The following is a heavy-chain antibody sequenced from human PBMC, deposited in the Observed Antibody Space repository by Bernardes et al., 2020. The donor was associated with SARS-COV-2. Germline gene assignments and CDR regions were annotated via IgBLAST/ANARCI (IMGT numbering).Heavy chain of an antibody. D-gene: IGHD4-17*01. J-gene: IGHJ5*01. V-gene: IGHV3-33*01. CDR2: IWHDGSRE. CDR1: GFTFRDYT. Sequence: GGSLRLSCAAYGFTFRDYTMHWVRQAPGKGLERVAVIWHDGSREYYVDSVKGRFAISRDNSNNTPYLQMNNLGVEDTALYLCATEDGEWLESWGQGTLVDVTS. CDR3: ATEDGEWLES.